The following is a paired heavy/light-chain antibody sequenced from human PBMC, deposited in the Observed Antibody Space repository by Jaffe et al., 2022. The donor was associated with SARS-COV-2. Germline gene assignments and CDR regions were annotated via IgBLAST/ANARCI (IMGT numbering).Light chain of an antibody. CDR3: CSYTTTNTRV. CDR2: DVT. J-gene: IGLJ3*02. Sequence: QSDLTQPASVSGSPGQSITISCTGTSSDVGSYNYVSWYQQHPGKAPKLIIYDVTSRPSGVSNRFSGSKSGNTASLTISGLQAEDEAAYYCCSYTTTNTRVFGGGTKVTVL. CDR1: SSDVGSYNY. V-gene: IGLV2-14*01.
Heavy chain of an antibody. Sequence: EVQLVQSGGGLVQPGGSLRLSCSASGFTFSIYAMHWVRQAPGKGLQYVSFINNNGDRTLYADSVRGRFTISRDNSKNTLYLQMSSLRPEDTALYYCVKVGYTGSPFDVWGQGTMVTVSS. D-gene: IGHD2-2*02. J-gene: IGHJ3*01. V-gene: IGHV3-64D*09. CDR1: GFTFSIYA. CDR3: VKVGYTGSPFDV. CDR2: INNNGDRT.